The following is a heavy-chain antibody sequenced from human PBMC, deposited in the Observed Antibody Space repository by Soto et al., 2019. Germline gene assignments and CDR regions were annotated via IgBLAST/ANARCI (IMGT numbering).Heavy chain of an antibody. CDR1: GYTFTSYG. D-gene: IGHD3-22*01. J-gene: IGHJ4*02. V-gene: IGHV1-3*01. CDR2: INPGNGNT. CDR3: ARGGYFDSSNYLAY. Sequence: GASEKVSCKASGYTFTSYGINWGRQAPGRGLEWMGWINPGNGNTKYSQQFQGGVIIDRDTSASTAYMELSSLRSEDTAVYYCARGGYFDSSNYLAYWGLGTLVTVSS.